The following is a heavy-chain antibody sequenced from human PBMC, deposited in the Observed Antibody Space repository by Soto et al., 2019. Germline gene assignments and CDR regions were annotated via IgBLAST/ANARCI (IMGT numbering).Heavy chain of an antibody. CDR3: AHAAFGEFVGSFGS. Sequence: QITLKESGPTLVKPTQTLTLTCTFSGFSLTTHAVGVGWIRQPPGKALEWLALVCWDDDKRYNIFLRSRLAITKDTSKNQVVLTMTNMDPVDTATYYCAHAAFGEFVGSFGSWGQGTLVTVSS. CDR1: GFSLTTHAVG. D-gene: IGHD3-10*01. CDR2: VCWDDDK. J-gene: IGHJ4*02. V-gene: IGHV2-5*02.